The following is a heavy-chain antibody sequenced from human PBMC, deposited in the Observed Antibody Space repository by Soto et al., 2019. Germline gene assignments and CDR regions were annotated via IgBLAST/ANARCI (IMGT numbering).Heavy chain of an antibody. V-gene: IGHV4-30-4*01. CDR2: IFHSGST. CDR3: ARYCCSSTSCFLFDS. CDR1: GGSVTSGDHY. Sequence: QVQLQESGPGLVKPSQTLSLTCTVSGGSVTSGDHYWSWFRQPPGKGLEWIGYIFHSGSTYFTPSLMSQLFISVDTSKNHFSLRLSSVTAVDTAVDYCARYCCSSTSCFLFDSWGQGTLVTVSS. D-gene: IGHD2-2*01. J-gene: IGHJ4*02.